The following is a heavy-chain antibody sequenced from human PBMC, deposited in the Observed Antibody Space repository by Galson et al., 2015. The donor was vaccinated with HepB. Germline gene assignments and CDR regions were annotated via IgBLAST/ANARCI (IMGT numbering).Heavy chain of an antibody. D-gene: IGHD6-6*01. J-gene: IGHJ5*02. CDR3: ARIIGAYSSSLRTNWFDP. V-gene: IGHV4-59*01. CDR2: IYYSGST. Sequence: TLSLTCTDSGGSISSYYWSWIRQPPGKGLEWIGYIYYSGSTNYNPSLKSRVTISVDTSKNQFSLKLSSVTAADTAVYYCARIIGAYSSSLRTNWFDPWGQGTLVTVSS. CDR1: GGSISSYY.